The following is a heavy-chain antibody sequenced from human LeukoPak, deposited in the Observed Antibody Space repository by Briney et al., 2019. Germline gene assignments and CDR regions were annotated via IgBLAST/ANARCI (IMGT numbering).Heavy chain of an antibody. CDR2: INHSGST. Sequence: SETLSLTCAVYGGSFSGYYWSWIRQPPGKGLEWIGEINHSGSTNYNPSLKSRVTISVDTSKNQFSLKLSSVTAADTAVYYCARCYYYYMDVWGKGTTVTISS. CDR1: GGSFSGYY. CDR3: ARCYYYYMDV. V-gene: IGHV4-34*01. J-gene: IGHJ6*03.